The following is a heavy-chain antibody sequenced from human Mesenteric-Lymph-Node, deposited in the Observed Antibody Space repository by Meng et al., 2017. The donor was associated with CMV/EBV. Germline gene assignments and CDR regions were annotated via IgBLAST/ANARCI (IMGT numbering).Heavy chain of an antibody. J-gene: IGHJ5*02. V-gene: IGHV4-61*01. CDR3: ARDEYEGPLAP. CDR1: GGSVSSGSYY. Sequence: SETLSLTCTVSGGSVSSGSYYWSWIRQPPGKGLEWIGYIYYSGSTNYNPSLKSRVTISVDTSKNQFSLKLSSVTAADTAVYYCARDEYEGPLAPWGQGTLVTVSS. CDR2: IYYSGST. D-gene: IGHD2/OR15-2a*01.